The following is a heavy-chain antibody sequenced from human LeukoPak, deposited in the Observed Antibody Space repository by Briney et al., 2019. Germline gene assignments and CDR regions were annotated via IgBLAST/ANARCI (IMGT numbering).Heavy chain of an antibody. CDR3: VSGGTVTTYFDAFDI. D-gene: IGHD4-17*01. J-gene: IGHJ3*02. CDR2: INTNTGNP. Sequence: ASVKVSCKASGYTFTSYAMNWVRQAPGQGLEWMGWINTNTGNPTYAQGFTGRFVFSLDTSVSTAYLQISSLKAEDTAVYYCVSGGTVTTYFDAFDIWGQGTMVTVSS. CDR1: GYTFTSYA. V-gene: IGHV7-4-1*02.